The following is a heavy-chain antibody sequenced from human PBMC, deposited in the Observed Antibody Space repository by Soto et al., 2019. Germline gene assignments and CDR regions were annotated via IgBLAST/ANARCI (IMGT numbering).Heavy chain of an antibody. CDR2: IIPIFGTA. CDR3: CSSCSGGSCYDSYFDY. V-gene: IGHV1-69*06. Sequence: SVTVSCKASGGTFSSYAISWVRRSPGQRLEWMGGIIPIFGTANYSQKFQGTVTITADKAPSTAHTEPSSLRSEDTAVFYWCSSCSGGSCYDSYFDYRGQGTLGTVSS. D-gene: IGHD2-15*01. J-gene: IGHJ4*02. CDR1: GGTFSSYA.